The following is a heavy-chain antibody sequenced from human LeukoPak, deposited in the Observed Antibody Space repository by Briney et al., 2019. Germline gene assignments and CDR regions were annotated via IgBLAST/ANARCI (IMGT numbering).Heavy chain of an antibody. CDR3: ARNQHDRGYRGYDNEPIPVYYYYYMDV. CDR2: IYYSGST. D-gene: IGHD5-12*01. CDR1: GGSISSYY. Sequence: PSETLSLTCTVSGGSISSYYWSWIRQPPGKGLEWIGYIYYSGSTNYNPSLKSRVTISVDTSKNQFSLKLSSVTAADTAVYYCARNQHDRGYRGYDNEPIPVYYYYYMDVWGKGTTVTVSS. J-gene: IGHJ6*03. V-gene: IGHV4-59*01.